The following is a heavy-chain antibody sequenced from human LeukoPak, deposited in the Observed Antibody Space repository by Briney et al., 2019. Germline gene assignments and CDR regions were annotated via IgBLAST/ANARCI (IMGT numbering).Heavy chain of an antibody. D-gene: IGHD5-24*01. V-gene: IGHV1-18*01. CDR1: GYTFTSYG. J-gene: IGHJ5*02. CDR3: ARDKRWLQFTNWFDP. Sequence: GASVKVSCKASGYTFTSYGISWVRQAPGQGLEWMGWISAYNGNTNYAQKPQGRVTMTTDTSTSTAYIELRSLRSDDTAVYYCARDKRWLQFTNWFDPWGQGTLVTVSS. CDR2: ISAYNGNT.